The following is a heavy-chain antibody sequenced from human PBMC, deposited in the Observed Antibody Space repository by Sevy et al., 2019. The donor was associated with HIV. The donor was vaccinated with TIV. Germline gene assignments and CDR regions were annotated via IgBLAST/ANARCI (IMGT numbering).Heavy chain of an antibody. CDR1: GGIFSNYA. D-gene: IGHD4-4*01. CDR3: ARTPLLSIPGTTDVYFDN. J-gene: IGHJ4*02. CDR2: IIPIFGTT. Sequence: ASVKVSCKASGGIFSNYALSWVRQAPGQGLEWMGGIIPIFGTTNFAQSFQGRVTLTADESRSTAYMELSSLKSADTAVYYCARTPLLSIPGTTDVYFDNWGQGSLVTVSS. V-gene: IGHV1-69*13.